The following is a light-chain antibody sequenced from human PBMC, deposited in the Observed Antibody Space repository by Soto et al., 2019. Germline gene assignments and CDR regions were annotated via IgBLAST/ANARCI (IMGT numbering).Light chain of an antibody. CDR3: NSYAGSRTL. CDR2: EVT. CDR1: SSDVGGYNA. Sequence: QSALGQPASVSGSPGQTITISCTGTSSDVGGYNAVSWYQHHPGKAPKLIIYEVTHRPSGVSDRFSASKSGNTASLTISGLQAEDEADYYCNSYAGSRTLFGTGTKVTVL. V-gene: IGLV2-14*01. J-gene: IGLJ1*01.